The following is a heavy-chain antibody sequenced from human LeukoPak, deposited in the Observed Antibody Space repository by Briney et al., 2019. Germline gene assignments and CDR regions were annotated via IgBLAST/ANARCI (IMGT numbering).Heavy chain of an antibody. CDR3: TRDLMDYDVSTGLHHYYMDV. V-gene: IGHV3-74*01. D-gene: IGHD3-9*01. Sequence: GGSLRLSCVASGFTFSSYWMHWVRQDPRKGLVWVSRINGDGRNINYADSVRGRFTISRDNAKNTLFLQMNTLRVEDTAAYYCTRDLMDYDVSTGLHHYYMDVWGQGTTVTVSS. J-gene: IGHJ6*02. CDR2: INGDGRNI. CDR1: GFTFSSYW.